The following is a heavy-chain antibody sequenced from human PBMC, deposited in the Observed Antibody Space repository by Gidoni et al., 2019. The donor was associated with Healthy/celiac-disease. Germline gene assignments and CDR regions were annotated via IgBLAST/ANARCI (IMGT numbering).Heavy chain of an antibody. CDR2: IYYSGST. CDR3: ARLSLTKGRSTYYYYGMDV. D-gene: IGHD1-1*01. V-gene: IGHV4-39*01. J-gene: IGHJ6*02. Sequence: QLQLQESGPGLVKPSETLSPTCPVSGGSISSSSYHWGWIRQPPGKGLEWIGSIYYSGSTYYNPSLKSRVTISVDTSKNQFSLKLSSVTAADTAVYYCARLSLTKGRSTYYYYGMDVWGQGTTVTVSS. CDR1: GGSISSSSYH.